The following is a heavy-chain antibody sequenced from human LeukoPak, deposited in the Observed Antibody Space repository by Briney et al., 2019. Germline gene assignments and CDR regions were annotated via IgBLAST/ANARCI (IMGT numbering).Heavy chain of an antibody. D-gene: IGHD5-18*01. CDR2: IHTDGASS. J-gene: IGHJ4*02. CDR3: AGWDLRGYSYGTLGY. Sequence: GGSLRLSCAVSGFTFSNSWMHWVRQAPGKGLVWVSLIHTDGASSSYADSVKGRFTVSRDNAKNMLYLQMNSLRAEDTAVYFCAGWDLRGYSYGTLGYWGQGTRVTVSS. V-gene: IGHV3-74*01. CDR1: GFTFSNSW.